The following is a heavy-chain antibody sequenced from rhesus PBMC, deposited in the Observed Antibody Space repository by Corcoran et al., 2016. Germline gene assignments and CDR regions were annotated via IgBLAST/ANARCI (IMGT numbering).Heavy chain of an antibody. CDR2: LSPDNCHT. CDR1: GYTFTSYY. J-gene: IGHJ4*01. Sequence: QVQLVQSGGEIKQPGASVKVSCKASGYTFTSYYMHWVRQAPGQGLEWIGLLSPDNCHTDSTQDFQGRVTITTDASTSTGYMELSSLRSEDTAVYYCTRRRETGPFDYWGQGVLVTVSS. V-gene: IGHV1-180*01. D-gene: IGHD1-44*02. CDR3: TRRRETGPFDY.